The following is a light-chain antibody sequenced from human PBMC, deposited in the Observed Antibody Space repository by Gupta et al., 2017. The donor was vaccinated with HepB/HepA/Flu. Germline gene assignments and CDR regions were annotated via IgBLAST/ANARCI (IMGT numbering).Light chain of an antibody. V-gene: IGKV3-20*01. J-gene: IGKJ4*01. CDR1: QSVSSNY. Sequence: EIVFTQSPATLAFSPGQRATLSCRASQSVSSNYLAWYQQKPGQAPMLLIYNASNRAIGFSDRFSGSGSGTEFTLTISSLEPEDSAVYNCQHEGRSAITFGRGTKVEIK. CDR3: QHEGRSAIT. CDR2: NAS.